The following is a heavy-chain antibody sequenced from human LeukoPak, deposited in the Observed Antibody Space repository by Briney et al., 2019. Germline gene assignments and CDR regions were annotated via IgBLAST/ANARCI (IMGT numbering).Heavy chain of an antibody. Sequence: GASVNVSCKASGYTFTSYDINWVRQATGQGLEWMGWMNPNSGNTGYAQKFQGRVTMTRNTSISTAYMELSSLRSEDTAVYYCARVYRAEQWLVFHYYYYGMDVWGQGTTVTVSS. V-gene: IGHV1-8*01. CDR3: ARVYRAEQWLVFHYYYYGMDV. D-gene: IGHD6-19*01. J-gene: IGHJ6*02. CDR2: MNPNSGNT. CDR1: GYTFTSYD.